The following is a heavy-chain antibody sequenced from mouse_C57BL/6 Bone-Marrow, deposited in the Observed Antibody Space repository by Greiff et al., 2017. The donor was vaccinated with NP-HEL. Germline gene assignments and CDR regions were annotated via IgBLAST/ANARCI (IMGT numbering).Heavy chain of an antibody. CDR2: IDPSDSYT. D-gene: IGHD1-1*01. CDR3: ARTVDWYFDV. Sequence: QVQLQQPGAELVRPGTSVKLSCKASGYTFTSYWMHWVKQRPGQGLEWIGVIDPSDSYTNYNQKFKGKATLTVDTSSSTAYMQLSSLTSEDSAVYYSARTVDWYFDVWGTGTTVTVSS. CDR1: GYTFTSYW. V-gene: IGHV1-59*01. J-gene: IGHJ1*03.